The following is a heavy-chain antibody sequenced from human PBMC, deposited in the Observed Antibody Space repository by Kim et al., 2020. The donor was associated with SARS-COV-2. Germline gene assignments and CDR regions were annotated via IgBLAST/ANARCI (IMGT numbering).Heavy chain of an antibody. CDR2: INPSGGST. J-gene: IGHJ6*02. Sequence: ASVKVSCKASGYTFTSYYMHWVRQAPGQGLEWMGIINPSGGSTSYAQKFQGRVTMTRDTSTSTVYMELSSLRSEDTAVYYCARAIRITIFGLVAYYYYGMDVWGQGTTVTVSS. V-gene: IGHV1-46*01. CDR3: ARAIRITIFGLVAYYYYGMDV. D-gene: IGHD3-3*01. CDR1: GYTFTSYY.